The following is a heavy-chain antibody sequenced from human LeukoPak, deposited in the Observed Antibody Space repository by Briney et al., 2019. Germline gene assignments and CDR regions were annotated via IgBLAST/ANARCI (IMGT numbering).Heavy chain of an antibody. V-gene: IGHV3-21*01. Sequence: ETLSLTCTVSGGSISSYYWSWIRQPPGKGLEWVSSISSSSSYIYYADSVKGRFTISRDNAKNSLYLQMNSLRAEDTAVYYCARATYSGSYYSAFDIWGQGTMVTVSS. D-gene: IGHD1-26*01. CDR1: GGSISSYY. J-gene: IGHJ3*02. CDR2: ISSSSSYI. CDR3: ARATYSGSYYSAFDI.